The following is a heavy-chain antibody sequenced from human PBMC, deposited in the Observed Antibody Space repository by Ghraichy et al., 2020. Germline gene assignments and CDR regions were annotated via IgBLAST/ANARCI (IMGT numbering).Heavy chain of an antibody. CDR1: GYTFTGYY. V-gene: IGHV1-2*02. J-gene: IGHJ4*02. CDR3: ARDTPEAVAGTRGPTSTIDY. D-gene: IGHD6-19*01. Sequence: ASVKVSCKASGYTFTGYYMHWVRQAPGQGLEWMGWINPNSGGTNYAQKFQGRVTMTRDTSISTAYMELSRLRSDDTAVYYCARDTPEAVAGTRGPTSTIDYWGQGTLVTVSS. CDR2: INPNSGGT.